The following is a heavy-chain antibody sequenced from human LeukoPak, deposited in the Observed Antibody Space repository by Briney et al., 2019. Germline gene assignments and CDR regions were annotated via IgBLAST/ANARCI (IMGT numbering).Heavy chain of an antibody. D-gene: IGHD6-6*01. CDR2: INHGEST. CDR3: ARHRGVAARPGAFDI. Sequence: PSETLSLTCAVYGASFSGYYWSWIRQTPGKGLEWIGEINHGESTNYNPSLKRRVTISADTSKRQFSLKLTSVTAADTAVYYCARHRGVAARPGAFDIWGQGTMATVSS. J-gene: IGHJ3*02. CDR1: GASFSGYY. V-gene: IGHV4-34*01.